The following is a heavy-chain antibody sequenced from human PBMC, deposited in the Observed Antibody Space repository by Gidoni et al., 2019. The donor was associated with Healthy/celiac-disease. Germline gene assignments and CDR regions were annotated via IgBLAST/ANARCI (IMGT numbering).Heavy chain of an antibody. V-gene: IGHV4-39*01. D-gene: IGHD1-1*01. Sequence: QLQLQESGPGLVKPSETLSLTCTVSGGSLSSRSYYWGWIRQPPGKGQEWIGSIYYSGSTYYNPSLKSRVTISVDTSKNQFSLKLSSVTAADTAVYYCARPNDPDPYYFDYWGQGTLVTVSS. CDR1: GGSLSSRSYY. CDR2: IYYSGST. CDR3: ARPNDPDPYYFDY. J-gene: IGHJ4*02.